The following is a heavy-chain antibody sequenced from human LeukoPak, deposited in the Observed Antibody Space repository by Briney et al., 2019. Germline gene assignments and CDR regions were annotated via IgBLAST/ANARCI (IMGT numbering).Heavy chain of an antibody. D-gene: IGHD2-21*02. CDR1: GFTFTKYW. J-gene: IGHJ4*02. V-gene: IGHV3-7*03. CDR3: ARRRLTYCGGDCWIFDY. Sequence: GGSLRLSCAASGFTFTKYWMSWVRQAPGKGLEWVANVNENGSEKKYLDSVKGRFTISRDNAKNSLYLQMNSLRAEDTALYYCARRRLTYCGGDCWIFDYWGQGTLVTVSS. CDR2: VNENGSEK.